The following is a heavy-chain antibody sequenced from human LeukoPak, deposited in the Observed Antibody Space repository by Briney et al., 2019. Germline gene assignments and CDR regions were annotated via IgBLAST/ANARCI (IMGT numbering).Heavy chain of an antibody. V-gene: IGHV3-15*01. CDR3: TLHPVYGDYAPDYYYYGMDV. J-gene: IGHJ6*02. Sequence: GGSLRLSCAASGFTFSNAWMSWVRQAPGKGLEWVGRIKSKTDGGTTDYAAPVKGRFTISRDDSKNTLYLQMNSLKTEDTAVYYCTLHPVYGDYAPDYYYYGMDVWGQGTTVTVSS. CDR2: IKSKTDGGTT. D-gene: IGHD4-17*01. CDR1: GFTFSNAW.